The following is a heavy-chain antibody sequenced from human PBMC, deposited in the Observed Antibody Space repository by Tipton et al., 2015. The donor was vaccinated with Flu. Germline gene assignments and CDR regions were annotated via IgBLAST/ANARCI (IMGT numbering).Heavy chain of an antibody. CDR3: ARDSYYYDSSGYYSHAFDI. J-gene: IGHJ3*02. D-gene: IGHD3-22*01. Sequence: TLSLTCTVSGGSISSYYWSWIRQPPGKGLEWIGYIYYSGSTNYNPSLKSRVTISVDTSKNQFSLKLGSVTAADTAVYYCARDSYYYDSSGYYSHAFDIWGQGTMVTVSS. CDR2: IYYSGST. CDR1: GGSISSYY. V-gene: IGHV4-59*01.